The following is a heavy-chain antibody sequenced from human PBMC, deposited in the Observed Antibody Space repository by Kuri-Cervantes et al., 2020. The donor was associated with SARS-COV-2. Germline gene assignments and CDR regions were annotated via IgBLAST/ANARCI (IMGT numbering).Heavy chain of an antibody. Sequence: ASVKVSCKASGYTFTGYYMHWVRQAPGQGLEWMGWINPNSGGTNYAQKFQGRVTITADESTSTAYTELSSLRSEDTAVYYCARGVAVAGYYYFDYWGQGTLVTVSS. CDR2: INPNSGGT. CDR1: GYTFTGYY. D-gene: IGHD6-19*01. J-gene: IGHJ4*02. CDR3: ARGVAVAGYYYFDY. V-gene: IGHV1-2*02.